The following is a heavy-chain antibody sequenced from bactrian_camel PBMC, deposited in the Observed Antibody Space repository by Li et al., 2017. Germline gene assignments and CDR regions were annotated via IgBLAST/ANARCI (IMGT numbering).Heavy chain of an antibody. CDR3: AVDSKDGRCPREIAI. Sequence: QVQLVESGGGSVQAGGSLRLVCEVSGYNHTPNCLGWLRQAPGQEREMVASIYAYGVGTYYPDSVKGRLTISQGRTGDTVYLQMNSLKPGDTAVYYCAVDSKDGRCPREIAIWAQGTQVTVS. J-gene: IGHJ4*01. V-gene: IGHV3S54*01. D-gene: IGHD1*01. CDR2: IYAYGVGT. CDR1: GYNHTPNC.